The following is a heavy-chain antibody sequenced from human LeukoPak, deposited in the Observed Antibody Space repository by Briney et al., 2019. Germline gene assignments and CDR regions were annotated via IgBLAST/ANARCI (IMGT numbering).Heavy chain of an antibody. CDR3: AREGDYGDYPIDY. J-gene: IGHJ4*02. CDR2: INPNSGGT. CDR1: GYTFTGCY. Sequence: ASVKVSCKASGYTFTGCYMHWVRQAPGQGLEWMGRINPNSGGTNYAQKFQGRVTMTRDTSISTAYMELSRLRSDDTAVYYCAREGDYGDYPIDYWGQGTLVTVSS. D-gene: IGHD4-17*01. V-gene: IGHV1-2*06.